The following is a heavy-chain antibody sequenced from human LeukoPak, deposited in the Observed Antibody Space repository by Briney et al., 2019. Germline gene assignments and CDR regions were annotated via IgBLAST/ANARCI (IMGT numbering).Heavy chain of an antibody. V-gene: IGHV3-7*01. Sequence: GGSLRLSCAASGFTFSGYWMSWVRQTPEKGPEWVANIKQDGYEKYYVDSVKGRFTISRDNAKNSLYLQMNSLRADDTAIYYCARDKIVGPTTLDYWGQGTLVTVSS. J-gene: IGHJ4*02. CDR2: IKQDGYEK. CDR1: GFTFSGYW. CDR3: ARDKIVGPTTLDY. D-gene: IGHD1-26*01.